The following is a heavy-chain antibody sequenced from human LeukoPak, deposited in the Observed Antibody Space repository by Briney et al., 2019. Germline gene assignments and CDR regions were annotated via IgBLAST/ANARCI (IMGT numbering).Heavy chain of an antibody. CDR2: IKQDGSEK. J-gene: IGHJ4*02. CDR3: AREFDY. CDR1: GFTFSSYG. V-gene: IGHV3-7*03. Sequence: PGGSLRLSCAASGFTFSSYGMSWVRQAPGKGLEWVANIKQDGSEKYYVDSVKGRFTISRDKAKNSLYLQMNSLRAEDTAVYYCAREFDYWGQGTLVTVSS.